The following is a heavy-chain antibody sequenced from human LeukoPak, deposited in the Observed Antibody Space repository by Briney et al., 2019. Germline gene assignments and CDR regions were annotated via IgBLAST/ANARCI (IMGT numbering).Heavy chain of an antibody. J-gene: IGHJ4*02. Sequence: PGGSLRLSCAASGFTFRSNWMHWVRQAPGKGLVWVARINSDGSSTDYADSVKGRFTISRDNSKNTLYLQMNSLRAEDTAVYYCARDQSQTSGYYYVYWGQGTLVTVSS. CDR1: GFTFRSNW. CDR2: INSDGSST. CDR3: ARDQSQTSGYYYVY. D-gene: IGHD3-22*01. V-gene: IGHV3-74*01.